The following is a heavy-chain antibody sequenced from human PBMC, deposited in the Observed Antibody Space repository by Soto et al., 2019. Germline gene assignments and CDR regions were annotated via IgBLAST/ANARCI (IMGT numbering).Heavy chain of an antibody. CDR3: ARDGDKYCSAGSCYSGYYYYAMDV. V-gene: IGHV3-21*06. CDR1: GFTFSSYT. D-gene: IGHD2-15*01. CDR2: ISSSSTYI. J-gene: IGHJ6*02. Sequence: GGSLRLSCAASGFTFSSYTMNWVRQAPGKGLEWVSSISSSSTYIYYADSVKGRFTISGDNAKNSLYLQMNSLTAEDTAVYYCARDGDKYCSAGSCYSGYYYYAMDVWGQGTTVTVPS.